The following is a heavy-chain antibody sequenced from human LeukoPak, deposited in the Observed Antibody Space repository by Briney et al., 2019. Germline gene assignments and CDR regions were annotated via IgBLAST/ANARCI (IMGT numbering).Heavy chain of an antibody. D-gene: IGHD3-9*01. Sequence: GASVKVSCKASGYTFTSYDINWVRQATGQGLEWMGWMNPNSGNTGYAQKFQGRVTITRNTSISTAYMELSSLRSEDTAVYYCARGGRYFDWLLPYYCYYMDVWGKGTTVTVSS. V-gene: IGHV1-8*03. CDR1: GYTFTSYD. CDR2: MNPNSGNT. CDR3: ARGGRYFDWLLPYYCYYMDV. J-gene: IGHJ6*03.